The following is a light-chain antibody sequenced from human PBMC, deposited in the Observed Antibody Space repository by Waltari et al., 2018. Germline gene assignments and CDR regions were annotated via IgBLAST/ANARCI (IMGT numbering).Light chain of an antibody. CDR3: QQYDNWPPVT. CDR2: ATS. V-gene: IGKV3-15*01. CDR1: QFMNNN. Sequence: EMVMTQSPATLSVSPGERATLSGRASQFMNNNLAWFQQKPGQAPRLLIYATSTRATGIPARFSGSGSGTDFTLTISSVQSEDFAVYYCQQYDNWPPVTFGQGTKLDIK. J-gene: IGKJ2*01.